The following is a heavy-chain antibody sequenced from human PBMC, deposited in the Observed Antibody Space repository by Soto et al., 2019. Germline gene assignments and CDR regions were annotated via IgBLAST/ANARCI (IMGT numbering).Heavy chain of an antibody. D-gene: IGHD5-12*01. CDR2: IIPIFGTV. V-gene: IGHV1-69*13. Sequence: SVKVSCKASGGTFSNYPISWVRQAPGQGLEWMGGIIPIFGTVNYAQKFQGRVTITADESTSTAYMELSSLRSEDTAVYYCALIVATSNLFAYWGQGTLVTVSS. J-gene: IGHJ4*02. CDR1: GGTFSNYP. CDR3: ALIVATSNLFAY.